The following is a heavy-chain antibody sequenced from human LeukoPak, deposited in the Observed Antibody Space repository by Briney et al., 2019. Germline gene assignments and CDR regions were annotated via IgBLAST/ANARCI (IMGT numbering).Heavy chain of an antibody. CDR3: ARQRGSGCLDY. V-gene: IGHV3-7*01. J-gene: IGHJ4*02. Sequence: GGSLRLSCAASSFTLSKHWKIWVRQAPGKGLEGVANIKHDGSEAYYVDSVKGPFTISRDNAMNSLSLQMNSLRAEDTAVYYCARQRGSGCLDYWGQGTLVTVSS. CDR1: SFTLSKHW. D-gene: IGHD6-19*01. CDR2: IKHDGSEA.